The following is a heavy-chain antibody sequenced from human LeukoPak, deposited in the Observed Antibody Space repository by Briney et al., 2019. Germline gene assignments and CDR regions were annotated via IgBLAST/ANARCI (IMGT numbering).Heavy chain of an antibody. CDR2: ISGDGGSI. Sequence: QPGGSLRLSCAASGLTFDDYAMHWVRQAPGKGLEWVSLISGDGGSIYYADSVKGRFTISRDNTKKSLHLHMNSLRTEDTALYYCAKESAGGYYYYGMDVWGQGTTVTVSS. D-gene: IGHD3-10*01. V-gene: IGHV3-43*02. CDR3: AKESAGGYYYYGMDV. CDR1: GLTFDDYA. J-gene: IGHJ6*02.